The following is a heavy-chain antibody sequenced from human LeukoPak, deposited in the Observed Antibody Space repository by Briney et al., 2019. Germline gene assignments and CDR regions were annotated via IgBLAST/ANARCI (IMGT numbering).Heavy chain of an antibody. CDR2: IYSGGST. D-gene: IGHD2-2*03. J-gene: IGHJ4*02. CDR3: ANGYCSSTSCYLPDY. Sequence: GGSVRLFCAASGFTVSSNYMSWVRQAPGKGLEWVSVIYSGGSTYYADSVKGRFTISRDNSKNTLYLQMNSLRAEDTAMYYCANGYCSSTSCYLPDYWGQGTLVTVSS. V-gene: IGHV3-53*05. CDR1: GFTVSSNY.